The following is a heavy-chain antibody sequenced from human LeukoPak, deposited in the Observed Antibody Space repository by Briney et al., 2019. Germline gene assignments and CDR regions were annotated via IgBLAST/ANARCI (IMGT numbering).Heavy chain of an antibody. J-gene: IGHJ3*02. CDR2: ISWSSGSI. Sequence: GGSLRLSCAASGFTFDDYAMHWVRQAPGKGLEWVSGISWSSGSIGYADSVRGRFTISRDNAKNSLYLQMNSLRAEDTALYYCAKGCLEMATINAFDIWGQGTMVTVSS. V-gene: IGHV3-9*01. CDR3: AKGCLEMATINAFDI. D-gene: IGHD5-24*01. CDR1: GFTFDDYA.